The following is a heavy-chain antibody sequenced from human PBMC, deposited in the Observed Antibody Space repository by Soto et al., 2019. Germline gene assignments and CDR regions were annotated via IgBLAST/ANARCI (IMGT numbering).Heavy chain of an antibody. V-gene: IGHV4-31*02. J-gene: IGHJ6*02. CDR2: IYYNGNT. CDR1: GGSIGSRDYY. Sequence: QVQVQESGPGLVKPSQTLSLKCSVSGGSIGSRDYYWSWIRQHPEKGLEWIGSIYYNGNTDYNPSLRGRPTMSLDTSRNDCARKLSSVTAADTAVYYCARDKGGAAMKGSGMDVWGQGTTVTVS. CDR3: ARDKGGAAMKGSGMDV. D-gene: IGHD3-10*01.